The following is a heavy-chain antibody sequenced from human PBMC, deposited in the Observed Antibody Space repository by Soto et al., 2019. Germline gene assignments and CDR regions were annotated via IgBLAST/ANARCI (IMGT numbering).Heavy chain of an antibody. Sequence: SGPTLVNPTQTLTLTCTFSGFSLSTSGMCVSWIRQPPGKALEWLALIDWDDDKYYSTSLKTRPTISKDTSKNQVVLTMTNMDPVDTATYYCARTSITGTPASGYFDYWGQGTLVTVSS. CDR1: GFSLSTSGMC. V-gene: IGHV2-70*01. D-gene: IGHD1-20*01. CDR2: IDWDDDK. J-gene: IGHJ4*02. CDR3: ARTSITGTPASGYFDY.